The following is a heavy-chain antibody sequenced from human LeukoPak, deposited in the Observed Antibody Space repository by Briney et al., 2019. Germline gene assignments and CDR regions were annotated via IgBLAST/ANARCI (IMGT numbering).Heavy chain of an antibody. CDR1: GYSFTSYW. D-gene: IGHD3-10*01. J-gene: IGHJ5*02. CDR2: IYPGDSDT. CDR3: ARHRSMVRGVIQGWFDP. V-gene: IGHV5-51*01. Sequence: GESLKISCKGSGYSFTSYWIGWVRQMPGKGLEWMGIIYPGDSDTRNSPSFQGQVTISADKSISTAYLQWSSLKASNTAMYYCARHRSMVRGVIQGWFDPWGQGTLVTVSS.